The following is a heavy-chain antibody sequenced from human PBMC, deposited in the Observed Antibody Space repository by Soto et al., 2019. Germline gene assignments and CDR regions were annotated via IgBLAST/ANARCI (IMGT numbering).Heavy chain of an antibody. CDR2: IYYSGST. J-gene: IGHJ4*02. Sequence: TSETLSLTCTVSGGSISSGDYYWSWIRQPPGKGLEWIGYIYYSGSTYYNPSLKSRVTISVDTSKNQFSLKLSSVTAADTAVYYCARASSVQLTRHQQYWGQGTLVTVSS. CDR1: GGSISSGDYY. V-gene: IGHV4-30-4*01. CDR3: ARASSVQLTRHQQY. D-gene: IGHD1-1*01.